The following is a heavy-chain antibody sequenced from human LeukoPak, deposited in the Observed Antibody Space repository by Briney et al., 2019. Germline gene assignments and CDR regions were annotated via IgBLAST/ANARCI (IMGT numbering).Heavy chain of an antibody. CDR1: GGSISSGSYY. J-gene: IGHJ3*02. CDR3: AREGTDPYDSSGPDAFDI. D-gene: IGHD3-22*01. CDR2: IYHSGST. V-gene: IGHV4-61*02. Sequence: PSQTLSLTCTVSGGSISSGSYYWSWIRQPAGKGLEWIGSIYHSGSTYYNPYLKSRVTISVDPSKNQFSLKLSSVTAADTPVYYCAREGTDPYDSSGPDAFDIWGQGTMVTVSS.